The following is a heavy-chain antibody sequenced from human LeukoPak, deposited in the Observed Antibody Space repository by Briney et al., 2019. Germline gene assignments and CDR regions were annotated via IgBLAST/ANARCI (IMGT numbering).Heavy chain of an antibody. CDR2: IYTSGST. CDR1: GGSISSGSYY. Sequence: SQTLSLTCTVSGGSISSGSYYWSWIRQPAGKGLEWIGRIYTSGSTNYNPSLKSRVTISVDTSKKQFSLKLSSVTAADTAVYYCARVRGSSGSYEYYHYTDVWGKGTTVTISS. CDR3: ARVRGSSGSYEYYHYTDV. J-gene: IGHJ6*03. D-gene: IGHD1-26*01. V-gene: IGHV4-61*02.